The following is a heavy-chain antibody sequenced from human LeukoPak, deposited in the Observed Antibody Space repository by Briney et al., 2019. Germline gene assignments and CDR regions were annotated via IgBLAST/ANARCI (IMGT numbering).Heavy chain of an antibody. D-gene: IGHD3-22*01. Sequence: GGSLRLSRAASGFTFSSYTMGWVRQAPGKGLEWVSALSGSGVTPYFADSVKGRFTISRDNSKNMLYLQMNSLRAEDTAVYYCAKDRRYDSSGFDYWGQGTLVTVSS. CDR2: LSGSGVTP. CDR3: AKDRRYDSSGFDY. V-gene: IGHV3-23*01. J-gene: IGHJ4*02. CDR1: GFTFSSYT.